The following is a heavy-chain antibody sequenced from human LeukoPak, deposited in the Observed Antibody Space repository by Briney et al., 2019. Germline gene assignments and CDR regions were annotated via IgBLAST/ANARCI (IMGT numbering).Heavy chain of an antibody. CDR3: ARDQGSLTRSWYTGY. CDR2: INPYSGDT. CDR1: GYTFTGYH. J-gene: IGHJ4*02. Sequence: ASVKVSCKASGYTFTGYHIHWVRQAPGQGLEWMGRINPYSGDTNFAQKFQGRVTMTRDTSITTAYMDLSSLPPDDTAVYFCARDQGSLTRSWYTGYWGQGTQATVSS. V-gene: IGHV1-2*06. D-gene: IGHD6-13*01.